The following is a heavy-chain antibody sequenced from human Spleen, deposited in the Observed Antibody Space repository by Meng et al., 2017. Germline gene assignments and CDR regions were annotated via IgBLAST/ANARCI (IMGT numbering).Heavy chain of an antibody. Sequence: VQLVGAGGGCVRPGVSLGPSLVASGVTFRNFWMTWVRQAPGKGLGWVGRIKSNTDGGTAEYAAPVTGRFTISRDDSKSTLYLQMSGLRIDDTGVYYCTWDDKAVSDYWGQGTLVTVSS. D-gene: IGHD3-9*01. CDR3: TWDDKAVSDY. V-gene: IGHV3-15*01. CDR1: GVTFRNFW. CDR2: IKSNTDGGTA. J-gene: IGHJ4*02.